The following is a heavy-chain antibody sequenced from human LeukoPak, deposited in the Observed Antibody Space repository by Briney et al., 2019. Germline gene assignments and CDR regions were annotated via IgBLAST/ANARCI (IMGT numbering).Heavy chain of an antibody. CDR2: SSSSGSIN. V-gene: IGHV3-11*01. J-gene: IGHJ4*02. CDR3: AREALFGVVDYFDY. D-gene: IGHD3-3*01. Sequence: GGSLRLSCAASGFTLSDYYMVWVRQAPGKGLEWVSLSSSSGSINYYADSVKGRFTVSRDNAKNSMYLQMNGPRAEDTAVYYCAREALFGVVDYFDYWGQGTLVSVSS. CDR1: GFTLSDYY.